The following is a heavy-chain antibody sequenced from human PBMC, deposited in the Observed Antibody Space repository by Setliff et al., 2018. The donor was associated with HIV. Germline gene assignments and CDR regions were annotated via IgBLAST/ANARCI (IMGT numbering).Heavy chain of an antibody. J-gene: IGHJ6*03. CDR1: GSTFTGYY. V-gene: IGHV1-2*02. D-gene: IGHD3-22*01. Sequence: ASVKVSCKASGSTFTGYYMHWVRQAPGQGLEWMRWINPTSGGTNYAQKFQGRVTMTRETSISTAYMGLSRLRSDDTAVYYCARGADYYDSSGYRGGGLYYMDVWGKGTTVTVSS. CDR3: ARGADYYDSSGYRGGGLYYMDV. CDR2: INPTSGGT.